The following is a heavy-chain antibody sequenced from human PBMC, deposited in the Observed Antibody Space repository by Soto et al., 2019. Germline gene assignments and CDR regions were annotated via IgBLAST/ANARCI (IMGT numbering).Heavy chain of an antibody. Sequence: QVQLVQSGAEVKKPGASVKVSCKAPGYIFPSCTSSWVRQAPGQGLEWMGWISAYNGNIKDAQKFQGRFTMTTDTSTSTAYMELRSLTSDDTAMYYCAIANYGDNDYWGQGTLVTVSS. D-gene: IGHD4-17*01. CDR2: ISAYNGNI. CDR1: GYIFPSCT. V-gene: IGHV1-18*01. CDR3: AIANYGDNDY. J-gene: IGHJ4*02.